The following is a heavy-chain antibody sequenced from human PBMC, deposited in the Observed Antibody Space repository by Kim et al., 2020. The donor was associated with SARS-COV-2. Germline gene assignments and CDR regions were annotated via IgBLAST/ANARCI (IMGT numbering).Heavy chain of an antibody. V-gene: IGHV3-30-3*01. D-gene: IGHD6-19*01. J-gene: IGHJ5*02. Sequence: GGSLRLSCAASGFTFSSYAMHWVRQAPGKGLEWVAVISYDGSNKYYADSVKGRFTISRDNSKNTLYLQMNSLRAEDTAVYYCARALGLLRGFDPWGQGT. CDR3: ARALGLLRGFDP. CDR1: GFTFSSYA. CDR2: ISYDGSNK.